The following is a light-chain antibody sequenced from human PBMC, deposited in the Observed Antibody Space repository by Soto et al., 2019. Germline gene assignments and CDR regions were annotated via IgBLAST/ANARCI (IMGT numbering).Light chain of an antibody. CDR1: QSISSY. CDR3: QQSYSMPLT. J-gene: IGKJ3*01. Sequence: DVQMTQSPSSLSASVGGRVTITCRASQSISSYLNWYQQKPGKAPKXLIYAASSLQSGVPSRFSGSGSGTDFTLTISSLQPEDVATYYCQQSYSMPLTFGPGTKVDIK. V-gene: IGKV1-39*01. CDR2: AAS.